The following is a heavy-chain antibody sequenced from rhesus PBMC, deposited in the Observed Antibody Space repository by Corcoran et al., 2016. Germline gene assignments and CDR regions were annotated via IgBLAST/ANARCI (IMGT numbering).Heavy chain of an antibody. CDR1: GLTFRNSW. CDR2: NKNKADGVTS. V-gene: IGHV3-16*01. J-gene: IGHJ4*01. CDR3: TRGRHPVTYYYSGSSFDY. D-gene: IGHD3-16*01. Sequence: EVQLVESGGGCVEPGGSLRLSFAASGLTFRNSWSNWFRQDPVQGMAWVGFNKNKADGVTSAHAESVKGIFTLSRDESKNTLYLQSNSLTSEYTAVYYCTRGRHPVTYYYSGSSFDYWGQGVLFTVSS.